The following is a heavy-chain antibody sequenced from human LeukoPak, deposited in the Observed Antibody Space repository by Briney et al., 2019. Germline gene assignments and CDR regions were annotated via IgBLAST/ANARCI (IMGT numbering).Heavy chain of an antibody. CDR1: GFTFDDYA. Sequence: QPGRSLRLSCAASGFTFDDYAMHWVRQAPGKGLEWVSGISWNSGSIGYADSVKGRFTISRDNAKNSLYLQMNSLRAEDTAVYYCAKVVAGFDPWGQGTLVTVSS. V-gene: IGHV3-9*01. CDR2: ISWNSGSI. CDR3: AKVVAGFDP. J-gene: IGHJ5*02. D-gene: IGHD2-15*01.